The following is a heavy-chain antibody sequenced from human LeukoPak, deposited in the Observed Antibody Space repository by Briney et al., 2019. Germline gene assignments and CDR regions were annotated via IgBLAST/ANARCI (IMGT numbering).Heavy chain of an antibody. CDR2: IWYEGSNK. V-gene: IGHV3-33*01. CDR3: ARDGGLYYYDSSGYFDY. J-gene: IGHJ4*02. D-gene: IGHD3-22*01. Sequence: PGGSLRLSCVASGFTFSTYGMHWVRQAPGKGLEWVAVIWYEGSNKYYADSVKGRFTISRDNSKNTLYLQMNSLRAEDTAVYYCARDGGLYYYDSSGYFDYWGQGTLVTVSS. CDR1: GFTFSTYG.